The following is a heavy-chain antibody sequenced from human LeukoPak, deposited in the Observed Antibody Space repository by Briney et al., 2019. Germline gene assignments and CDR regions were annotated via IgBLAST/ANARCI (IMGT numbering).Heavy chain of an antibody. CDR2: ISSSSSYI. CDR3: ARALEAAAGTYNDAFDI. Sequence: KPGGSLRLSCAASGFTFSSYSMNWVRQAPGKGLEWVSSISSSSSYIYYADSLKGRFTISRDNAKNSLYLQVNSLRAEDTAVYYCARALEAAAGTYNDAFDIWGQGTMATVSS. V-gene: IGHV3-21*01. CDR1: GFTFSSYS. J-gene: IGHJ3*02. D-gene: IGHD6-13*01.